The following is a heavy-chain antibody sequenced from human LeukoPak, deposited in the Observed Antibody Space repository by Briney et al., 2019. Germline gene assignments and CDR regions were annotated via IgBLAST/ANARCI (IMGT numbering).Heavy chain of an antibody. V-gene: IGHV1-18*01. D-gene: IGHD6-19*01. CDR1: GYTFTSYG. J-gene: IGHJ6*04. Sequence: ASVTVSCKASGYTFTSYGISWVRQAPGQGLEWMGWISAYNGNTNYAQKLQGRVTITTDTSTSTAYMELRSLRSDDTAVYYCARETTRSGWWLYYYYYGMDVWGEGTTVTVSS. CDR2: ISAYNGNT. CDR3: ARETTRSGWWLYYYYYGMDV.